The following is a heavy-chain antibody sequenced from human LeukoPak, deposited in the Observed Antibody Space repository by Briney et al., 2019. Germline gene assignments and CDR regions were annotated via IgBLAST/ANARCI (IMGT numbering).Heavy chain of an antibody. CDR2: IYSGGST. V-gene: IGHV3-53*01. CDR3: ARRGNPGTYFDY. D-gene: IGHD6-13*01. J-gene: IGHJ4*02. Sequence: GGSLRLSCAASGFTVSSNYMSWVRQAPGKGLEWVSVIYSGGSTYYADSVKGRFTISRDNSKNTLYLQINTLRVEDTAVYYCARRGNPGTYFDYWGQGTLVAVSS. CDR1: GFTVSSNY.